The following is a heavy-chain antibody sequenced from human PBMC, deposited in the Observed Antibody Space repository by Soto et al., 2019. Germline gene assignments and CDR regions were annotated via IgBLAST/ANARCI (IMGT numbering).Heavy chain of an antibody. CDR1: GYPFTDYF. Sequence: QAQLVQSGAEVKKPGASVRVSCKTSGYPFTDYFIHWVRQAPGQGLEWMGIISLYHHSTSYAQKFQGRLTVTADTSMTTVYMDLSSLTSEDSAVYWCARELYSCGGDCPYYMDYWGQGTLVTVSS. D-gene: IGHD2-21*02. CDR2: ISLYHHST. CDR3: ARELYSCGGDCPYYMDY. V-gene: IGHV1-46*01. J-gene: IGHJ4*02.